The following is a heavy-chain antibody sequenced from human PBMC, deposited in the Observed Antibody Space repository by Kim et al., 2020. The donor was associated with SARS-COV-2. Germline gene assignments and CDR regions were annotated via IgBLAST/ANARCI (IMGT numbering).Heavy chain of an antibody. J-gene: IGHJ4*02. V-gene: IGHV3-74*01. Sequence: GGSLRLSCAASGFTFSSYWMHWVRQAPGKGLVWVSRINSDGSSTSYADSVKGRFTISRDNAKNTLYLQMNSLRAEDTAVYYCARGTGFSSGWYPFDYWGQGTLVTVSS. D-gene: IGHD6-19*01. CDR2: INSDGSST. CDR1: GFTFSSYW. CDR3: ARGTGFSSGWYPFDY.